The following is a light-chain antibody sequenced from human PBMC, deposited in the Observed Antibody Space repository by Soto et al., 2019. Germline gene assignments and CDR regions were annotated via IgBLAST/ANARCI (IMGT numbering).Light chain of an antibody. CDR3: QQYHAYPLT. J-gene: IGKJ4*01. CDR1: QSIGGW. V-gene: IGKV1-5*03. Sequence: DIQMTQSPSTLSASVGDRVTITCRASQSIGGWLAWYQQKPGKVPNLLMYKTSTLESGVPSRFSGSGSGTEFTLTISSLQPDDCATYYCQQYHAYPLTFGGGTKVEIK. CDR2: KTS.